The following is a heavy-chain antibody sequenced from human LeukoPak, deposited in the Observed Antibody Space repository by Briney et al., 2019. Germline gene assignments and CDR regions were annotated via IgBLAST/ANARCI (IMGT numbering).Heavy chain of an antibody. CDR3: TKEIVGNV. CDR2: ISGSGRST. CDR1: GFPFSIYA. V-gene: IGHV3-23*01. Sequence: GGSLRLSCAGSGFPFSIYAMSWVRQAPGKGLEWVSAISGSGRSTYYAESVKGRFTISRDNSKNTLYLQMNSLRAEDTAIYYCTKEIVGNVWGQGTLVTVSS. J-gene: IGHJ4*02. D-gene: IGHD2-15*01.